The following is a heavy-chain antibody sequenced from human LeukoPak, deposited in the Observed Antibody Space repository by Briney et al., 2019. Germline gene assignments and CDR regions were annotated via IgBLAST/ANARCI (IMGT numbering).Heavy chain of an antibody. CDR2: MSPNSDNT. CDR3: ARDYGGSSGWFDP. D-gene: IGHD4-23*01. Sequence: ASVKVSCKASGYTFTSYDIKWVRQATGQGLEWMGWMSPNSDNTGYAQKFQGRVTFTRDTSISTAYMELRSLTSEDTAVYYCARDYGGSSGWFDPWGQGTLVTVSS. J-gene: IGHJ5*02. V-gene: IGHV1-8*01. CDR1: GYTFTSYD.